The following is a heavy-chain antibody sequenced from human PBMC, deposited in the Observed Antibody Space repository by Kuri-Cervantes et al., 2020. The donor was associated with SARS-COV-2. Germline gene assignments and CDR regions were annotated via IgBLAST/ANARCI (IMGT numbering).Heavy chain of an antibody. Sequence: GGSLRLSCAASGFTFNSYSMNWVRQAPGKGLEWVSSISSSSSYIYYADSVKGRFTISRDNAKNSLYLQMNSLRAEDTAVYYCARGIIDLRFLDGAEDYWGQGTLVTVSS. V-gene: IGHV3-21*01. J-gene: IGHJ4*02. CDR3: ARGIIDLRFLDGAEDY. CDR1: GFTFNSYS. CDR2: ISSSSSYI. D-gene: IGHD3-3*01.